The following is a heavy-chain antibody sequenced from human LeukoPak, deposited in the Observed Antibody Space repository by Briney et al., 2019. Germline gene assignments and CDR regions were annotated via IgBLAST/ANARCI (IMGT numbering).Heavy chain of an antibody. CDR1: GGSISSSSYY. D-gene: IGHD1-26*01. J-gene: IGHJ4*02. Sequence: SETLSLTCTVSGGSISSSSYYWGWIRQPPGKGLEWLGSIYYSGSTYYNPSLKSRVTISVDTSKNQFSLKLSSVTAADTAVYYCARSPGIVGATQVDYWGQGTLVTVSS. V-gene: IGHV4-39*01. CDR3: ARSPGIVGATQVDY. CDR2: IYYSGST.